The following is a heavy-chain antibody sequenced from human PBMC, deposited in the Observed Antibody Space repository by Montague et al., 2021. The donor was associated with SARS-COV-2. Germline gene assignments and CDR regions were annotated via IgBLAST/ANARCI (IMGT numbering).Heavy chain of an antibody. CDR3: ASGLGYGDYGDY. D-gene: IGHD4-17*01. V-gene: IGHV3-53*01. Sequence: SLRLSCAASGLTVNSNFMTWVRQAPGEGLEWVSVIYAGGGTDYADSVKGRFTVSRDNSKNTLYLQMNSLRVDDTALYYCASGLGYGDYGDYWGQGTLVTVSS. CDR1: GLTVNSNF. CDR2: IYAGGGT. J-gene: IGHJ4*02.